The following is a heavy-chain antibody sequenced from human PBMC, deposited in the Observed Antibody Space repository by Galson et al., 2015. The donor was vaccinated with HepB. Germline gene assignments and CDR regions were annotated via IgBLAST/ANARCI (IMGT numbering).Heavy chain of an antibody. Sequence: SLRLSCAASGFTFSSYSMNWVRQAPGKGLEWVSYISSSSSTIYYADSVKGRFTISRDNAKNSLYLQMNSLRAEDTAVYYCARFEVWDILTGYSNYYGMDVWGQGTTVTVSS. CDR3: ARFEVWDILTGYSNYYGMDV. D-gene: IGHD3-9*01. CDR1: GFTFSSYS. J-gene: IGHJ6*02. CDR2: ISSSSSTI. V-gene: IGHV3-48*01.